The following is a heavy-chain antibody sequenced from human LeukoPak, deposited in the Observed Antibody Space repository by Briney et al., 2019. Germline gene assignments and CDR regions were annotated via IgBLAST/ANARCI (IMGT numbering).Heavy chain of an antibody. J-gene: IGHJ4*02. CDR3: ARDGSTLIVDMPFDY. D-gene: IGHD3-22*01. CDR1: GFTFLNYG. CDR2: ISRRSSDI. V-gene: IGHV3-21*01. Sequence: GGSLRLYCAASGFTFLNYGMNWVRQAPGKGLEWVSFISRRSSDIYYADSLRGRFTISRDNAKNSLYLQMNSLRAEDTAVYYCARDGSTLIVDMPFDYWGQGTLVTVSS.